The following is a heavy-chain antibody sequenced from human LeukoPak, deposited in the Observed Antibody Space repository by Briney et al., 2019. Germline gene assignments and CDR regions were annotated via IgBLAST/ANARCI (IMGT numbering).Heavy chain of an antibody. CDR2: IYYSGST. D-gene: IGHD1-26*01. V-gene: IGHV4-31*03. CDR1: GGSISSAGYY. J-gene: IGHJ3*02. Sequence: SQTLSLTCTVSGGSISSAGYYWSWIRQHPGKGLEWIGYIYYSGSTYYNPSLKSRVTISVDTSKNQFSLKLSSVTAADTAVYYCARYGSYDAFDIWGQGTMVTVSS. CDR3: ARYGSYDAFDI.